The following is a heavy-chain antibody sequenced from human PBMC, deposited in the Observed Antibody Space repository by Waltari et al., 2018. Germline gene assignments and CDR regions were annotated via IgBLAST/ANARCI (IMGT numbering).Heavy chain of an antibody. Sequence: QVQLQQWGAGLLKPSETLSLTCAVYGGSFSGYYWSWIRQPPGQGLVWIGEINHSGSTNYNPSLKSRVTISGDTSKSQFSLKLSSVTAADTAVYYCARGGPRVVVAATRRGYYYYMDVWGKGTTVTVSS. V-gene: IGHV4-34*01. D-gene: IGHD2-15*01. CDR2: INHSGST. CDR1: GGSFSGYY. CDR3: ARGGPRVVVAATRRGYYYYMDV. J-gene: IGHJ6*03.